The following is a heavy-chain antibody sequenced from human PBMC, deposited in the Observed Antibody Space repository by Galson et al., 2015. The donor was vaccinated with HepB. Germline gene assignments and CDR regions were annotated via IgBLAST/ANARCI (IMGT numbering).Heavy chain of an antibody. CDR3: ARGNKGRQLLYSEAFDI. J-gene: IGHJ3*02. V-gene: IGHV1-46*01. CDR2: INPSGGST. Sequence: SVKVSCKASGYTFTSYYMHWVRQAPGQGLEWMGIINPSGGSTSYAQKFQGRVTMTRDTSTSTVYMELSSLRSEDTAVDYCARGNKGRQLLYSEAFDIWGQGTMVTVSS. D-gene: IGHD2-2*02. CDR1: GYTFTSYY.